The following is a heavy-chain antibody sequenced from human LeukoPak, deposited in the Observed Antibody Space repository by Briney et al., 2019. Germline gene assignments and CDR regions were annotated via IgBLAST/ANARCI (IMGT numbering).Heavy chain of an antibody. CDR1: GGSISSSSYY. V-gene: IGHV4-39*07. Sequence: SETLSLTCTVSGGSISSSSYYWGWIRQPPGKGLEWIGSIYYSGSTYYNPSLKSRVTISVDTSKNQFSLKLSSVTAADTAVYYCAREEEPSSGYYYLREVYFDYWGQGNLVTVSS. J-gene: IGHJ4*02. CDR3: AREEEPSSGYYYLREVYFDY. D-gene: IGHD3-22*01. CDR2: IYYSGST.